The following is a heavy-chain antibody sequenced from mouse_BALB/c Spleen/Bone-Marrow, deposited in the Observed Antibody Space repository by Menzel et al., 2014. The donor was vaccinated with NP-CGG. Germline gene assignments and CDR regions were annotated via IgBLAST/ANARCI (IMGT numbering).Heavy chain of an antibody. V-gene: IGHV3-8*02. CDR2: ISYSGST. Sequence: VQLKQSGPSLVKPSQTLSLTYSVTGDSITSGYWNWIRKFPGNKLEYMGYISYSGSTYYNPSLKSRISITRDTSKNQYYLQLNSVITEDTATYYCARGGGSSYNYAMDYWGQGTSVTVSS. D-gene: IGHD1-1*01. CDR1: GDSITSGY. J-gene: IGHJ4*01. CDR3: ARGGGSSYNYAMDY.